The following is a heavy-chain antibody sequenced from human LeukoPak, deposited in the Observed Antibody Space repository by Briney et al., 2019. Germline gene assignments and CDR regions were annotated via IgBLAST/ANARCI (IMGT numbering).Heavy chain of an antibody. Sequence: GGSLRLSCAASGFTFSSYAMHWVRQAPGKGLEWVAVISYDGSNKYYADSVKGRFTISRGNSKNTLYLQMNSLRAEDTAVYYCAREDKDSDAFDIWGQGTMVTVSS. D-gene: IGHD2-21*01. CDR2: ISYDGSNK. V-gene: IGHV3-30-3*01. CDR3: AREDKDSDAFDI. CDR1: GFTFSSYA. J-gene: IGHJ3*02.